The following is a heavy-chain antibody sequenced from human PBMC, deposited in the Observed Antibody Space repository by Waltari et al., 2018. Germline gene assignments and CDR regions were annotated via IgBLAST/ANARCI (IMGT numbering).Heavy chain of an antibody. D-gene: IGHD3-9*01. CDR2: ISAYNDNT. J-gene: IGHJ4*02. Sequence: QVQLVQSGAEVKKPGASVKVSCKASGYTFTSYGFSWVRPAPGQGLEWMGWISAYNDNTNYAQQLQGRVTMTTDTSTRTAYMELRSLRSDDTAMYYCARGDDILTGDYKGLDYWGQGTLVSVSS. V-gene: IGHV1-18*01. CDR3: ARGDDILTGDYKGLDY. CDR1: GYTFTSYG.